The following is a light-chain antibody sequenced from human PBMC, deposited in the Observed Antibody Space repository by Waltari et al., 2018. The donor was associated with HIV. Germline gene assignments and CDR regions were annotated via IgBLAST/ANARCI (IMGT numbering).Light chain of an antibody. CDR3: SSWDISISAWV. CDR1: SNNVGERG. Sequence: QAGLTQPPSVSKGLRQTATLTCTGTSNNVGERGAAWLQQHQGHPPKLMSYRNHRRPSGISERISSSRSGNTASLTITGLQPDDEADYYCSSWDISISAWVFGGGTKLIVL. CDR2: RNH. V-gene: IGLV10-54*01. J-gene: IGLJ3*02.